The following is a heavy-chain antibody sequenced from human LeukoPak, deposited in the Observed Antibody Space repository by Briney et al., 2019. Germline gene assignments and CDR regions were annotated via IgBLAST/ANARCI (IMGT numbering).Heavy chain of an antibody. CDR2: IKPNNGGT. Sequence: GASVKVSCKASGYTFTGYYMHWVRQAPGQGLEWMGWIKPNNGGTNYAQKFQGRVTMTRDTSISTAYMELSRLTSDDTAVYYCARGGYYDSGSYMFDYWGQGTLVTVSS. D-gene: IGHD3-10*01. CDR3: ARGGYYDSGSYMFDY. CDR1: GYTFTGYY. J-gene: IGHJ4*02. V-gene: IGHV1-2*02.